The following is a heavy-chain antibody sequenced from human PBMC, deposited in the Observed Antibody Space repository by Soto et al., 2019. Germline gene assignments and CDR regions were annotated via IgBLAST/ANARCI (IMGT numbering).Heavy chain of an antibody. CDR2: ISASSTTI. CDR3: ARDIRGAN. CDR1: GFTLSDHY. Sequence: QVQLVESGGGLVKIGGSLRLSCAASGFTLSDHYMTWVRQVPGKGLEWVSYISASSTTIYHADSVKGRFTICRDNAKNSLFLQLNSLRAEDTAVYYCARDIRGANWGQGTLVTVSS. V-gene: IGHV3-11*01. J-gene: IGHJ4*02.